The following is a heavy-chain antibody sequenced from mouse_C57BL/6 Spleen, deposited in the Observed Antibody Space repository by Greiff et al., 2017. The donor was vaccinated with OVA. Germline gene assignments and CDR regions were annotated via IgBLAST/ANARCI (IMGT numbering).Heavy chain of an antibody. D-gene: IGHD4-1*02. Sequence: EVKLMESEGGLVQPGSSMKLSCTASGFTFSDYYMAWVRQVPEKGLEWVANINYDGSSTYYLDSFKSRFIISRDNAKTILYLQMSSLKSADTATYYCARDRADSNWSYLDYWGQGTTLTVSS. CDR2: INYDGSST. V-gene: IGHV5-16*01. CDR1: GFTFSDYY. CDR3: ARDRADSNWSYLDY. J-gene: IGHJ2*01.